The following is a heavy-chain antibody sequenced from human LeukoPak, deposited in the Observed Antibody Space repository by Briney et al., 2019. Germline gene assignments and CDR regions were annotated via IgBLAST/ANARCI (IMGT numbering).Heavy chain of an antibody. CDR3: AKDMRRGWYYYDSSGYYYDSCFDY. J-gene: IGHJ4*02. CDR1: GFTFDDYA. Sequence: GGSLRLSCAASGFTFDDYAMHWVRQAPGKGLEGVSLISGDGGSTYYADSVKGRFTISRDNSKNSLYLQMNSLRTEDTALYYCAKDMRRGWYYYDSSGYYYDSCFDYWGQGTLVTVSS. D-gene: IGHD3-22*01. CDR2: ISGDGGST. V-gene: IGHV3-43*02.